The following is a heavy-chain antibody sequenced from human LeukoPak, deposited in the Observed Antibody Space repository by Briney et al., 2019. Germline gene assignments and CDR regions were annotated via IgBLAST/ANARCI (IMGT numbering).Heavy chain of an antibody. CDR1: GFTFSDYY. J-gene: IGHJ6*02. CDR3: ARPTYCGGDCYSTVGYYGMDV. CDR2: ISSSGSTI. V-gene: IGHV3-11*01. Sequence: PGGSLRLSCAASGFTFSDYYMSWIRQAPGKGLEWVSYISSSGSTIYFADSVKGRFTISMDNAKNSLYMKMNSLRAEDTAVYYCARPTYCGGDCYSTVGYYGMDVWGQGTTVTVSS. D-gene: IGHD2-21*02.